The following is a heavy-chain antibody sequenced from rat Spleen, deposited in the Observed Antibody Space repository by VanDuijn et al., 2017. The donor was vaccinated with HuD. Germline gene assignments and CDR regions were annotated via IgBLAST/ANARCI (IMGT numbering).Heavy chain of an antibody. Sequence: QVQLQQSGAELAKPGASVKISCRASGYTFTSYYVSWIKQTTGQGLEYIGYINTESGDTNSNENFKGKASLTVAKSSSTAFLLLSSLTPDDSAVYFCARSRVGYGWFADWGQGTLVTVSS. V-gene: IGHV1-43*01. D-gene: IGHD1-4*01. CDR1: GYTFTSYY. CDR3: ARSRVGYGWFAD. J-gene: IGHJ3*01. CDR2: INTESGDT.